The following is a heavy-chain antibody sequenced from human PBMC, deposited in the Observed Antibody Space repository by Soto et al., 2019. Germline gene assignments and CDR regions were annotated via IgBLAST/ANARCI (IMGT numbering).Heavy chain of an antibody. Sequence: EVQLVECGGGLVKPGGSLRLSCAASGFTFSSAWMNWVRQAPGKGLEWVGRIKSKADGGATDYTASGKGRFTISRDDSKITLYLQMNSLKTEDTAVYYCTTSSLRYFDWFALWGQGTLVTVSS. CDR1: GFTFSSAW. J-gene: IGHJ5*02. V-gene: IGHV3-15*07. CDR3: TTSSLRYFDWFAL. D-gene: IGHD3-9*01. CDR2: IKSKADGGAT.